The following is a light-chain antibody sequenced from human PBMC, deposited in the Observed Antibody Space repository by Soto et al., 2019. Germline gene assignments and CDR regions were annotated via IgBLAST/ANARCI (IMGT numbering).Light chain of an antibody. CDR2: GAS. J-gene: IGKJ4*01. V-gene: IGKV3-15*01. CDR1: QSVSSN. Sequence: EIVMTQSPATLSVSPGERAILSCRASQSVSSNLAWYQQKPGQAPRLLIYGASTRATGIPARFSGSGSGTEFTLTISSLQSEDFAVYYCQQYNNWPPGLTFGGGTKVEIK. CDR3: QQYNNWPPGLT.